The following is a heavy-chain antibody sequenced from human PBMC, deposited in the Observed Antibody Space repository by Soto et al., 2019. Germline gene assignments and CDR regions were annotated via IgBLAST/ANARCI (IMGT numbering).Heavy chain of an antibody. CDR1: GYTFTRYT. CDR3: ARGIATGQLDP. CDR2: INPDNGNT. V-gene: IGHV1-3*01. D-gene: IGHD2-15*01. Sequence: ASVKVSCKASGYTFTRYTMNWVRQAPGQRLEWMGWINPDNGNTKSSQRFQDRVIITRDTSASTAYMDLSSLRSEDTAVYYRARGIATGQLDPWGQGTLVTVSS. J-gene: IGHJ5*02.